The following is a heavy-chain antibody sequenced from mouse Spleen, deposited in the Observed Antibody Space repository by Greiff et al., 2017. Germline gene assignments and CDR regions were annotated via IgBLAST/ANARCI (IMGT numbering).Heavy chain of an antibody. V-gene: IGHV14-3*01. CDR2: IDPANGNT. J-gene: IGHJ2*01. CDR1: GFNFKNTY. Sequence: VQLQQSGAELVRPGASVKLSCTASGFNFKNTYMHWVKQRPEQGLEWIGRIDPANGNTKYAPKFQGKATITADTSSNSAYLQLSSLTSEDTAIYSCANWDIPDYWGQGTTLTVSS. D-gene: IGHD4-1*01. CDR3: ANWDIPDY.